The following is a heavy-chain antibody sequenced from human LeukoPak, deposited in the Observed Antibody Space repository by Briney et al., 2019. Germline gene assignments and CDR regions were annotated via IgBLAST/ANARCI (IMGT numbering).Heavy chain of an antibody. CDR3: AKGHDSSLDY. V-gene: IGHV3-30*18. Sequence: GGSLRLSCAASGFTFTNYVMHWVRQAPGKGLEWLAVISYDGSNKYYADSVKGRFSMSRDNSKNTLYLQMNSLRAEDTAVYYCAKGHDSSLDYWGQGTLVTVSS. D-gene: IGHD3-22*01. J-gene: IGHJ4*02. CDR1: GFTFTNYV. CDR2: ISYDGSNK.